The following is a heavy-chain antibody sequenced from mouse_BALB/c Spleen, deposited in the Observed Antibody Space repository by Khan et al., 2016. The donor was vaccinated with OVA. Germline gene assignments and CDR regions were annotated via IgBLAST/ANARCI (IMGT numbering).Heavy chain of an antibody. J-gene: IGHJ2*01. CDR2: INPSTAYT. CDR1: GYTFINYW. V-gene: IGHV1-7*01. CDR3: ARRCRRWDFDY. D-gene: IGHD1-1*01. Sequence: QVQLQQSGAELAKPGASVKMSCKASGYTFINYWILWVKQRPGQGLEWIGYINPSTAYTEYNQNFKDKATLTADKSSRTPYMQLSSLTSEDSAIYYCARRCRRWDFDYWGQGTTLTVSS.